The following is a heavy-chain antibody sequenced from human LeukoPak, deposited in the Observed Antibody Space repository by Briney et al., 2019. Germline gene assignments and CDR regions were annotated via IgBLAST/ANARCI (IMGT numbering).Heavy chain of an antibody. D-gene: IGHD4-11*01. Sequence: ASVKVSCKASGYTFTSYGISWVRQAPGQGLEWMGWISAYNGNTNFAQKLQGRVTMTTDTSTSTAYMDLTSLRYDDTAVYYCARAQAATNTKVRSCLDWGQGTLVTVSS. CDR2: ISAYNGNT. CDR3: ARAQAATNTKVRSCLD. J-gene: IGHJ4*02. CDR1: GYTFTSYG. V-gene: IGHV1-18*01.